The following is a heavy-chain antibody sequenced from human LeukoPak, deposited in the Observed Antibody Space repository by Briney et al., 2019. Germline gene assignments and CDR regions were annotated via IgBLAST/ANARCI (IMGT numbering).Heavy chain of an antibody. V-gene: IGHV1-46*01. D-gene: IGHD6-13*01. CDR2: INPSGGST. CDR1: GYTFTSYY. J-gene: IGHJ5*02. CDR3: ARSEGSSWTPLNWFDP. Sequence: ASVKVSCKASGYTFTSYYMHWVRQAPGQGLEWMGIINPSGGSTSYARKFQGRVTMTRDTSTSTVYMELSSLRSEDTAVYYCARSEGSSWTPLNWFDPWGQGTLVTVSS.